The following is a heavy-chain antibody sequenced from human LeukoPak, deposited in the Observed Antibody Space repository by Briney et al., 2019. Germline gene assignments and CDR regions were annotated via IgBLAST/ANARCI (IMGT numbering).Heavy chain of an antibody. Sequence: PSETLPLTCTVSGGSISSYYWSWIRQPPGKGLEWIGYIYYSGSTNYNPSLRSRVTMSVDTSKNQFSLNLGSVTAADTAVYYCARGREGWFGPWGQGTLVTVSS. CDR1: GGSISSYY. CDR2: IYYSGST. V-gene: IGHV4-59*08. CDR3: ARGREGWFGP. D-gene: IGHD1-26*01. J-gene: IGHJ5*02.